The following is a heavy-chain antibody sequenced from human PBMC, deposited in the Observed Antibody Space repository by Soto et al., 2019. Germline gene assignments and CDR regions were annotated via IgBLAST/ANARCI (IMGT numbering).Heavy chain of an antibody. D-gene: IGHD1-26*01. CDR2: IIPNFGTA. Sequence: QVHLVQSGAEVKKPGSSVKVSCKASGGSFTTYPISWVRQAPGQGLEWMGVIIPNFGTAKYTQRFQGRVTITADESTSTAYMELCSLRSEDTAMYYCARGSGRHFVSRLDYWGQGSLVTVSS. CDR1: GGSFTTYP. V-gene: IGHV1-69*12. J-gene: IGHJ4*02. CDR3: ARGSGRHFVSRLDY.